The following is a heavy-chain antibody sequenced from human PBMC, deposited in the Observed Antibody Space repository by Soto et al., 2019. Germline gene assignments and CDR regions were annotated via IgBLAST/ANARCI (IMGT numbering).Heavy chain of an antibody. Sequence: GGSLRLSCAASGFTFSSYAMSWVRQAPGKGLEWVSAISGSGGSTYYADSVKGRFTISRDNSKNTLYLQMNSLRAEDTAVYYCAKAGRLGVQLWGEQQLVSDYYYYMDVWGKGTTVTVSS. J-gene: IGHJ6*03. CDR1: GFTFSSYA. CDR2: ISGSGGST. V-gene: IGHV3-23*01. CDR3: AKAGRLGVQLWGEQQLVSDYYYYMDV. D-gene: IGHD6-13*01.